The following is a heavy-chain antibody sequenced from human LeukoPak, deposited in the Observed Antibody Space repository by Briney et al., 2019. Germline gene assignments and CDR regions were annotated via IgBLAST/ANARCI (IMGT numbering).Heavy chain of an antibody. D-gene: IGHD6-19*01. CDR1: GFTFSSYG. J-gene: IGHJ4*02. CDR2: ISYDGGNK. V-gene: IGHV3-30*03. Sequence: PGRSLRLSCAASGFTFSSYGMHWVRQAPGKGLEWVAVISYDGGNKYYADSVKGRFTISRDNAKNSLYLQMNSLRAEDTAVYYCARVSSDSSGWRRFDYWGQGTLVTVSS. CDR3: ARVSSDSSGWRRFDY.